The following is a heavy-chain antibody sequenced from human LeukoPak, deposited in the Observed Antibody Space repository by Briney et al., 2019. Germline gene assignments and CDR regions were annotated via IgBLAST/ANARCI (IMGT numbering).Heavy chain of an antibody. CDR1: VYTFTGYY. Sequence: ASVKVSRKASVYTFTGYYIHWLRPAPGQGRDWVGFINQNWWGTNYPRKFQGRVTMTRDTPISTAYVELSSLTADDTAVYYCARDLEGYHYGSGNYPQWGEGTLISVFS. D-gene: IGHD3-10*01. J-gene: IGHJ4*02. V-gene: IGHV1-2*02. CDR2: INQNWWGT. CDR3: ARDLEGYHYGSGNYPQ.